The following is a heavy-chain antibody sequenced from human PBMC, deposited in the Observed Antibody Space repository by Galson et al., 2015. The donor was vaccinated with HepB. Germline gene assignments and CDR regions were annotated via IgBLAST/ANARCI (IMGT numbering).Heavy chain of an antibody. CDR3: ATSDGWHLPDT. J-gene: IGHJ5*02. Sequence: SVKVSCKVSGDTLGNLCLHWVRQSPEKGFEWVGGFDPEDGETIYGQNFQDRVTMTEDIATDTAYMDLRSLRHDDTATYYCATSDGWHLPDTWGQGTLVIVSS. CDR2: FDPEDGET. D-gene: IGHD6-19*01. V-gene: IGHV1-24*01. CDR1: GDTLGNLC.